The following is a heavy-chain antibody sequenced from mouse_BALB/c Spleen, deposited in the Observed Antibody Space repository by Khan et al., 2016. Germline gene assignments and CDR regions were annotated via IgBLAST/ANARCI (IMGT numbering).Heavy chain of an antibody. CDR3: AGRRRLELYYAMDY. J-gene: IGHJ4*01. D-gene: IGHD6-1*01. V-gene: IGHV9-1*02. Sequence: QVQLQQSGPELKKPGETVKISCKASGYAFTNYGMNWVKQAPGKGLKWMGWIKTYSGESTYADDFKGRFAFSLETSASTAYLQFNSRKHEDMATYYGAGRRRLELYYAMDYWGQGTSVTVSA. CDR2: IKTYSGES. CDR1: GYAFTNYG.